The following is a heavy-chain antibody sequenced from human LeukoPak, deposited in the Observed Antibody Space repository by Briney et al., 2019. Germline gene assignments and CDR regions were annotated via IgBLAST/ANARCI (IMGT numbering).Heavy chain of an antibody. D-gene: IGHD6-6*01. CDR3: ARFEYSASSHSDY. V-gene: IGHV1-2*02. Sequence: ASVKVSCKASGYTFTGYYMHWVRQAPGQGLEWMGWINPNNGGTNYAQKFQGRVTLTSDTSISTVYMELRRLKSDDTAMYYCARFEYSASSHSDYWGQGTLVTVSS. J-gene: IGHJ4*02. CDR2: INPNNGGT. CDR1: GYTFTGYY.